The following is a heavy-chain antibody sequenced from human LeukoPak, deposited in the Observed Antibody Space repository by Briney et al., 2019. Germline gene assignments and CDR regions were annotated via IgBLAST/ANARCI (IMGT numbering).Heavy chain of an antibody. CDR3: ARAKGYGVSLYFDY. D-gene: IGHD2-8*01. J-gene: IGHJ4*02. CDR1: GYTFTGYY. V-gene: IGHV1-2*02. CDR2: INSNSGGT. Sequence: ASVKVSCKASGYTFTGYYMHWVRQAPGQGLEWMGWINSNSGGTDYAQKFQGRVTMTRDTSISTAYMELSRLRSDDTAVYYCARAKGYGVSLYFDYWGQGTLVTVSS.